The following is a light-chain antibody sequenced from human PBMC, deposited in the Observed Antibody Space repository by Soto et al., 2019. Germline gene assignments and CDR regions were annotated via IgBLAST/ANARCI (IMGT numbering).Light chain of an antibody. V-gene: IGLV2-23*01. Sequence: QSALTQPASVSGYPGQSITISCTGTSSDVGSYNLVSWYQQHPGKAPKLMIYEGSKRPSGVSNRFSGSKSGNTASLTISGLQAEDEADYYCCSYAGSSVCGTGTKGTVL. CDR1: SSDVGSYNL. CDR3: CSYAGSSV. J-gene: IGLJ1*01. CDR2: EGS.